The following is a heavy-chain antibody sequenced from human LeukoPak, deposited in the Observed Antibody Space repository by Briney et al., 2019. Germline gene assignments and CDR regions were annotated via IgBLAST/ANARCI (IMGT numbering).Heavy chain of an antibody. D-gene: IGHD3-10*01. Sequence: GGSLRLSCVGSGFRFSDYWMTWVRQAPGKGLEWVAVLSHDGGKKYYADSVKGRFTISRDNSKNTLYLQMNSLRGEDTAVYYCARDLRGSDAYYFDYWGQGTLVTVSS. CDR3: ARDLRGSDAYYFDY. J-gene: IGHJ4*02. CDR1: GFRFSDYW. V-gene: IGHV3-30-3*01. CDR2: LSHDGGKK.